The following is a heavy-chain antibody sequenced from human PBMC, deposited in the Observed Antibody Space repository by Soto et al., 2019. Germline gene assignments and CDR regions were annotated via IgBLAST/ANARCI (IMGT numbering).Heavy chain of an antibody. D-gene: IGHD2-15*01. CDR2: ISVSGATT. CDR3: AKRGYCSGDKCYWYFDC. J-gene: IGHJ4*02. V-gene: IGHV3-23*01. Sequence: GGSLRLPRVAFGGTFSSYGMSRVLQAPGKGLEWVSAISVSGATTYYADSVRGRFTISRDSSNNTLSLQMSGLRAEDTAVYYCAKRGYCSGDKCYWYFDCWGPGTLVTVSS. CDR1: GGTFSSYG.